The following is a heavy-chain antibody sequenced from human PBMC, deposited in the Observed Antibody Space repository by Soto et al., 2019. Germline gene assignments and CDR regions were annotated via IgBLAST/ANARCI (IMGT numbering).Heavy chain of an antibody. V-gene: IGHV3-9*01. Sequence: PGGSLRLSCAASGFTFDDYAMHWARRAPGKGLEWVSGISWNSGSIGYADSVKGRFTISRDNAKNSLYLQMNSLRAEDTALYYCAKDSQPYYYDSLPWFDPWGQGTLVTVSS. J-gene: IGHJ5*02. CDR3: AKDSQPYYYDSLPWFDP. CDR2: ISWNSGSI. D-gene: IGHD3-22*01. CDR1: GFTFDDYA.